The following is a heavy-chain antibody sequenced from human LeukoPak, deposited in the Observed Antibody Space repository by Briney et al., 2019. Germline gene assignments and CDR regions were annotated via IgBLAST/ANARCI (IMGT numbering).Heavy chain of an antibody. CDR2: IKSKSDGGTI. CDR1: GFIFTEVW. CDR3: TTDLDY. V-gene: IGHV3-15*05. Sequence: PGGSLRLSCAGSGFIFTEVWMGWVRQAPGKGLEWVGRIKSKSDGGTIDYAAPVKGRITMSRDDSRKTLSLEMNNLKTEDTGVYYCTTDLDYWGQGTLVTVSS. J-gene: IGHJ4*02.